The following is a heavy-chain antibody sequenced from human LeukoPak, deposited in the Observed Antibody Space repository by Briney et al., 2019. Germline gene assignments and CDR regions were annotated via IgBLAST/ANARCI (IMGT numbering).Heavy chain of an antibody. D-gene: IGHD3-22*01. CDR3: ASRWGYYDSSGYYYVASLDAFDI. J-gene: IGHJ3*02. CDR1: GGSISSSSYY. Sequence: PSETLSLTCTVSGGSISSSSYYWGWIRQPPGKGLEWIGSIYYSGSTYYNPSLKSRVTISVDTPKNQFSLKLSSVTAADTAVYYCASRWGYYDSSGYYYVASLDAFDIWGQGTMVTVSS. CDR2: IYYSGST. V-gene: IGHV4-39*01.